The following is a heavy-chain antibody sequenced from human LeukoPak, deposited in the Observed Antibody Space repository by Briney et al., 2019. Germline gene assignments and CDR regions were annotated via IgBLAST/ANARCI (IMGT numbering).Heavy chain of an antibody. Sequence: ASVKVSCKASGGTFSSYAVSWVRQAPGQGLEWMGRIIPIFGTANYAQKFQGRVTITTDESTSTAYMELSGLRSEDTAVYYCARDSYYYDSSGYYVSDYWGQGTLVTVSS. CDR2: IIPIFGTA. D-gene: IGHD3-22*01. CDR1: GGTFSSYA. J-gene: IGHJ4*02. V-gene: IGHV1-69*05. CDR3: ARDSYYYDSSGYYVSDY.